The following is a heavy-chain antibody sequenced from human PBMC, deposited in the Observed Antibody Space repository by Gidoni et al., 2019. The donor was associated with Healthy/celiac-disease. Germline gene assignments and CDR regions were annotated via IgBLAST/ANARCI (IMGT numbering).Heavy chain of an antibody. D-gene: IGHD3-10*01. CDR2: ISSSSSYT. V-gene: IGHV3-11*05. Sequence: QVQLVESGGGLVTPGGSLRLSCAASGFTFSDYYMSWIRQAPGKGLEWVSYISSSSSYTNYADSVKGRFTISRDNAKNSLYLQMNSLRAEDTAVYYCARVRDELLWFGESLGAFDIWGQGTMVTVSS. CDR1: GFTFSDYY. J-gene: IGHJ3*02. CDR3: ARVRDELLWFGESLGAFDI.